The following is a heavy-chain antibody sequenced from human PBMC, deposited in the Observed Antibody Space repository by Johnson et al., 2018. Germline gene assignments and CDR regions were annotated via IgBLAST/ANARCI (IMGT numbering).Heavy chain of an antibody. CDR2: INSDGSST. V-gene: IGHV3-74*01. CDR3: ARDGTYYYDSSGYYYVNGMDV. J-gene: IGHJ6*02. CDR1: GFTFSRYW. Sequence: VRLQESGGGLVQPGGSLRLSCAASGFTFSRYWMHWVRQAPGKGLVWVSRINSDGSSTTYADSVKGRFTISRDNAKNTLYLQMNSLRAEDTAVYYCARDGTYYYDSSGYYYVNGMDVWGQGTTVTVSS. D-gene: IGHD3-22*01.